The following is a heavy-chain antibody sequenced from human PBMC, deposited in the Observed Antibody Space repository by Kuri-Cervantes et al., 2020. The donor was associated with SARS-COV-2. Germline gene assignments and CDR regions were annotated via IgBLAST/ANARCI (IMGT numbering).Heavy chain of an antibody. CDR3: ARGGGTAAWGGWLDP. D-gene: IGHD6-25*01. V-gene: IGHV4-39*07. CDR2: IYFGTT. CDR1: GASISRSDNY. Sequence: ESLKISCTVSGASISRSDNYWGWIRQPPGKGLEWIGSIYFGTTYYNPSLKSRITISLDTSKNQFSLKLSSVTAADTAVYFCARGGGTAAWGGWLDPWGQGTLVTVSS. J-gene: IGHJ5*02.